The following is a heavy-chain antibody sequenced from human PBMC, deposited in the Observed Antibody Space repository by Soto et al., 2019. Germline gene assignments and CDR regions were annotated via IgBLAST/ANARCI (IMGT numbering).Heavy chain of an antibody. CDR1: GYTFTSYA. CDR2: INTNTGNP. CDR3: ARGGIVRYFDWLFYPDAFDI. Sequence: GASVKVSCKASGYTFTSYAMNWVRQAPGQGLEWMGWINTNTGNPTYAQGFTGRFVFSLDTSVSTAYLQICSLKAEDTAVYYCARGGIVRYFDWLFYPDAFDIWGQGTMVTVSS. V-gene: IGHV7-4-1*01. J-gene: IGHJ3*02. D-gene: IGHD3-9*01.